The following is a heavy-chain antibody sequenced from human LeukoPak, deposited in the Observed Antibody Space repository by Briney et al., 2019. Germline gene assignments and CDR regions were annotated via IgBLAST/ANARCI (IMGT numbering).Heavy chain of an antibody. J-gene: IGHJ4*02. Sequence: KTSETLSLTCAVSGGSISSSNWWSWVRQPPGKGLEWIGEIYHSGSTNYNPSLKSRVTISVDKSKNQFSLKLSSVTAADTAVYYCAGDFWSGYYFRDWGQGTLVTVSS. V-gene: IGHV4-4*02. CDR3: AGDFWSGYYFRD. CDR1: GGSISSSNW. CDR2: IYHSGST. D-gene: IGHD3-3*01.